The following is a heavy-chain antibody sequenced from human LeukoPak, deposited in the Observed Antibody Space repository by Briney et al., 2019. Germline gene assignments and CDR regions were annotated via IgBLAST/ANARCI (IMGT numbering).Heavy chain of an antibody. V-gene: IGHV4-61*01. CDR2: IYYSGST. D-gene: IGHD2-15*01. CDR3: ARSGRYAFDI. Sequence: SETLSLTCTVSGGSVSSGSYYWSWIRQPSGKGLEWIGYIYYSGSTNYNPSLKSRVTISVDTSKNQFSLKLSSVTAADTAVYYCARSGRYAFDIWGQGTMVTVSS. J-gene: IGHJ3*02. CDR1: GGSVSSGSYY.